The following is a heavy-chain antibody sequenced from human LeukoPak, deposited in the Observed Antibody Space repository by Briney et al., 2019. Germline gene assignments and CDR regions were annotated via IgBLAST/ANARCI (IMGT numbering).Heavy chain of an antibody. Sequence: GGSLRLSCAASGFTVSSNYMSWVRQAPGKGLEWVSVIYSGGSTYYADSVKGRFTISGDNSKNTLYLQMNSLRAEDTAVYYCARDERYYYDSSGYQCGMDVWGQGTTVTVSS. V-gene: IGHV3-66*01. CDR2: IYSGGST. CDR1: GFTVSSNY. J-gene: IGHJ6*02. D-gene: IGHD3-22*01. CDR3: ARDERYYYDSSGYQCGMDV.